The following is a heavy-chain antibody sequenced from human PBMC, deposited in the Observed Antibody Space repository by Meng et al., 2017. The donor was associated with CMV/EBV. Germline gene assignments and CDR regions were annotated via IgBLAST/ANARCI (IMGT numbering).Heavy chain of an antibody. J-gene: IGHJ4*02. Sequence: AETLSHTCTVSGGPISSGDYYWSWIRQPPGKGLEWIGYIYYSGSTYYNPSLKSRVTISVDTSKNQFSLKLSSVTAADTAVYYCAGRQCELLLHWGQGTLVTVSS. V-gene: IGHV4-30-4*08. D-gene: IGHD2-2*01. CDR3: AGRQCELLLH. CDR2: IYYSGST. CDR1: GGPISSGDYY.